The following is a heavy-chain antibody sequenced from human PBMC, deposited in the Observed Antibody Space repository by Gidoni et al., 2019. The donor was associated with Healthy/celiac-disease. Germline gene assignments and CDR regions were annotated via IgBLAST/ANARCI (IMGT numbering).Heavy chain of an antibody. J-gene: IGHJ4*02. CDR3: VGDFWSGSHFDY. CDR1: GFTCSSYS. Sequence: EVQLVESGGGLVKPGGSLRLSCAASGFTCSSYSMNWVRQAPGKGLEWVSSISSSGNTIYYADSVKGRFTISRDNAKNSLYLQMNSLRAEDTAVYYCVGDFWSGSHFDYWGQGTLVTVSS. D-gene: IGHD3-3*01. V-gene: IGHV3-21*01. CDR2: ISSSGNTI.